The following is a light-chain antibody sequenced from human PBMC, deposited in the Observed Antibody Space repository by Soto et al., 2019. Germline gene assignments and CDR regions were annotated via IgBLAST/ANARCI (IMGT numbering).Light chain of an antibody. CDR2: GAS. J-gene: IGKJ1*01. Sequence: EIVITQSPATLSVYPGERATLSCRASQSVSSNLAWYQQKPGQAPRLLIYGASTRATGIPARFSGSGSGTEFTLTISSLQSEDFAVYYCQQYNNWPFTFGQGTKVDIK. CDR1: QSVSSN. V-gene: IGKV3-15*01. CDR3: QQYNNWPFT.